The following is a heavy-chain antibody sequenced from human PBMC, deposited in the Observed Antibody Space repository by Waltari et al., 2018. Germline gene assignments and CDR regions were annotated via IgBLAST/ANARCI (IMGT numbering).Heavy chain of an antibody. J-gene: IGHJ4*02. V-gene: IGHV3-21*01. CDR2: ITAGSSYI. D-gene: IGHD3-3*01. CDR1: GFSFSSNG. CDR3: ARTSSPTMFGVVLDY. Sequence: EVQLVESGGGLVKPGGALRLSCPASGFSFSSNGMNWVRQAPGKGLEWVSSITAGSSYIDSADPVKGRFTISRDNAENSLYLQMTGLRAEDTAIYYCARTSSPTMFGVVLDYWGQGALVTVSS.